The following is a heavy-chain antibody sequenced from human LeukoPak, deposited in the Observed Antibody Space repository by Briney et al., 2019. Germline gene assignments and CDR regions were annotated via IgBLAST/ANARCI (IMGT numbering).Heavy chain of an antibody. D-gene: IGHD2-2*01. CDR1: GDSVSSNSAA. CDR3: TRGRGQLLLRRLDYGMDV. Sequence: SQTLSLTCAISGDSVSSNSAAWNWIRQSPSRGLEWLGRTYYRSKWYNDYAVSVKSRITINPDTSKNQLSLQLNSVTPEDTAMYYCTRGRGQLLLRRLDYGMDVWGQGTTVTVSS. V-gene: IGHV6-1*01. CDR2: TYYRSKWYN. J-gene: IGHJ6*02.